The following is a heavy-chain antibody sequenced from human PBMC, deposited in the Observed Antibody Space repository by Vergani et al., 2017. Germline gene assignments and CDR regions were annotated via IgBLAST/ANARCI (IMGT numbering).Heavy chain of an antibody. CDR2: IIPIFGTT. Sequence: QVQLVQSGAEVKKLGSSMKVSCKASGGTFSSFAINWVRQAPGQGLEWMGGIIPIFGTTKYAQKFQGRVTITADESTGTAYMELSNLRSEDTAVYYCARGGSVDTAMGLFDYWGQGTLVTVSS. CDR3: ARGGSVDTAMGLFDY. J-gene: IGHJ4*02. V-gene: IGHV1-69*13. CDR1: GGTFSSFA. D-gene: IGHD5-18*01.